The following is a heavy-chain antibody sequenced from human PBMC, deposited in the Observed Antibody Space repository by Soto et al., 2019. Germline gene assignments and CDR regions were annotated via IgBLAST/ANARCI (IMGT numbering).Heavy chain of an antibody. CDR2: IYYSGNT. Sequence: ALEILSENCRVAGGCSSRSSHYWSWFRQPPGKGLEWIGYIYYSGNTNYNPSLKSRVTISVDTSKNQVSLRVNSVTAAYTAVYHCVSDYNERDDIHCVARWGQGTTVTVSS. CDR1: GGCSSRSSHY. D-gene: IGHD1-1*01. V-gene: IGHV4-61*01. CDR3: VSDYNERDDIHCVAR. J-gene: IGHJ4*02.